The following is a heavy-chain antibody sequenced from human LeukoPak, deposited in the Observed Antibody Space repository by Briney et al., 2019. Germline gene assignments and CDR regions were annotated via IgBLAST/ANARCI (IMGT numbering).Heavy chain of an antibody. Sequence: GGSLRLSCAASGFTFSSYGMHWVRQAPGKGLEWVAVISYDGSNKYYADSVKGRFTISRDNSKNTLYLQMNSLRAEDTAVYYCARDLRTSGYHYDDAFDIWGQGTMVTVSS. V-gene: IGHV3-30*03. CDR3: ARDLRTSGYHYDDAFDI. J-gene: IGHJ3*02. D-gene: IGHD5-12*01. CDR1: GFTFSSYG. CDR2: ISYDGSNK.